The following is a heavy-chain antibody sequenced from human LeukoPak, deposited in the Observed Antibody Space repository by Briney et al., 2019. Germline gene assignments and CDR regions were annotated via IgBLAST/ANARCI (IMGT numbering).Heavy chain of an antibody. V-gene: IGHV3-15*01. J-gene: IGHJ5*02. CDR3: STANKGYFS. Sequence: GGSRTLAWAAAGFSVSGAWVSWVRPAAGKGLGWVGRVKGKTGGGTTDYADPVRGRFTISRDDSKNTLYLQMNSLKIEDTAVYYCSTANKGYFSWGQGTLVTVSS. CDR1: GFSVSGAW. CDR2: VKGKTGGGTT. D-gene: IGHD1-26*01.